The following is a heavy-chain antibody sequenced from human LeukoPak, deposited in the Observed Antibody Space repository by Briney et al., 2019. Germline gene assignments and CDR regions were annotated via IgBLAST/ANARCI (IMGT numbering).Heavy chain of an antibody. CDR3: ARRVSGITMIVVARGSFDY. Sequence: PSETLSLTCTVSGGSISSSSYYWGWIRQPPGKGLEWIGSIYYSGSTYYNPSLKSRVTISVETSKNQFSLKLSSVTAADTAVYYCARRVSGITMIVVARGSFDYWGQGTLVTVSS. V-gene: IGHV4-39*01. CDR2: IYYSGST. D-gene: IGHD3-22*01. CDR1: GGSISSSSYY. J-gene: IGHJ4*02.